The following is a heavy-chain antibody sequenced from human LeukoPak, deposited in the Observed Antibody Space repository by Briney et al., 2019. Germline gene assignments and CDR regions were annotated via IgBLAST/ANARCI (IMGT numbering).Heavy chain of an antibody. V-gene: IGHV3-23*01. CDR1: GFTFSSYA. J-gene: IGHJ6*02. Sequence: GGSLRLSCAASGFTFSSYAMSWVRQAPGKGLEWVSAISGSGGSTYYADSVKGRFTISRDNSKNTLYLQMNSLRAEDTAVYYCAKRGGSGDYTFPIYYYGMDVWGQGTTVTVSS. CDR2: ISGSGGST. D-gene: IGHD4-17*01. CDR3: AKRGGSGDYTFPIYYYGMDV.